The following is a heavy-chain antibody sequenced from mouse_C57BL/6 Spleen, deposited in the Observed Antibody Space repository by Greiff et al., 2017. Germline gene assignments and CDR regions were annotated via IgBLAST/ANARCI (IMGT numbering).Heavy chain of an antibody. J-gene: IGHJ3*01. CDR3: ARLGGLGGSGYIAWFAY. CDR2: INPNNGGT. CDR1: GYTFTDYN. V-gene: IGHV1-18*01. D-gene: IGHD3-2*02. Sequence: VQLKQSGPELVKPGASVKIPCKASGYTFTDYNMDWVKQSHGTSLEWIGDINPNNGGTIYNQKFTGKATFTVDKSSSTAYMELRSLTSEDTAVYYGARLGGLGGSGYIAWFAYWGQGTLVTVSA.